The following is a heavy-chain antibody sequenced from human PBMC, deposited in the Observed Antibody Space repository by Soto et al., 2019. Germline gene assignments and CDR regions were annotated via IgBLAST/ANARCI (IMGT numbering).Heavy chain of an antibody. CDR1: GGSFSGYY. CDR3: ARVKGTAARRSYFDY. J-gene: IGHJ4*02. D-gene: IGHD6-6*01. V-gene: IGHV4-34*01. Sequence: SETLSLTGAVYGGSFSGYYWSWIRQPPGKGLEWIGEINHSGSTNYNPSLKSRVTISVDTSKNQFSLKLSSVTAADTAVYYCARVKGTAARRSYFDYWGQGNLVTVSS. CDR2: INHSGST.